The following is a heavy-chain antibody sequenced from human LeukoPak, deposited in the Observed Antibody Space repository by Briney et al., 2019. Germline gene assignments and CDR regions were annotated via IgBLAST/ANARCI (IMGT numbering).Heavy chain of an antibody. J-gene: IGHJ4*02. Sequence: SETLSLTCTVSGGSISSYYWSWIRQPPGKGLEWIGYIYHSGSTYYNPSLKSRVTISVDRSKNQFSLKLSSVTAADTAVYYCAKGPTFGGVIVDDYWGQGTLVTVSS. CDR2: IYHSGST. CDR3: AKGPTFGGVIVDDY. V-gene: IGHV4-59*12. D-gene: IGHD3-16*02. CDR1: GGSISSYY.